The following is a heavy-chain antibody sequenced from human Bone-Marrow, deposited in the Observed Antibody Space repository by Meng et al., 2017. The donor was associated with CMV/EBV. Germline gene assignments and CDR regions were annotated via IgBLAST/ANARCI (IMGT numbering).Heavy chain of an antibody. D-gene: IGHD1-26*01. CDR3: TRKGGVGAPMAV. V-gene: IGHV3-73*01. Sequence: GGSRLSCAASGFTFSGSAMHWVRQASGKGLEWVGRIRSKANSYATAYAASVKGRFTISRDDSKNTAYLQMNSLKTEDRAVYYGTRKGGVGAPMAVWGQGNLVTIAS. J-gene: IGHJ4*02. CDR2: IRSKANSYAT. CDR1: GFTFSGSA.